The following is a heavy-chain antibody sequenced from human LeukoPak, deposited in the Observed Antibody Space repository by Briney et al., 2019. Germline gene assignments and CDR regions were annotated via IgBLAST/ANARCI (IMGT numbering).Heavy chain of an antibody. D-gene: IGHD5-24*01. J-gene: IGHJ3*02. CDR2: IYHSGST. V-gene: IGHV4-30-2*01. CDR3: ARDRGRDGYKNAFDI. Sequence: SETLSLTCAVSGGSISSGGYSWSWIRQPPGKGLEWIGYIYHSGSTYYNPSLKSRVTISVDRSKNQFSLKLSSVTAADTAVYYCARDRGRDGYKNAFDIWGQGTMVTVSS. CDR1: GGSISSGGYS.